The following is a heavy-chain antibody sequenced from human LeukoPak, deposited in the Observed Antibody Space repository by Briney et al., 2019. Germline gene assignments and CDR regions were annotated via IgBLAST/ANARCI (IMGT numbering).Heavy chain of an antibody. V-gene: IGHV1-18*01. CDR1: VYIFTTYG. CDR2: ISAYNGNT. J-gene: IGHJ4*02. Sequence: ASVTVSFKSSVYIFTTYGISWVRQAPGQGLEWMGWISAYNGNTNYAQKLQGRVTMTTDTSTSTAYMEVRSLRSDDTAVYYCARALSDDFWSAYQDYWGQGTLVTVSS. D-gene: IGHD3-3*01. CDR3: ARALSDDFWSAYQDY.